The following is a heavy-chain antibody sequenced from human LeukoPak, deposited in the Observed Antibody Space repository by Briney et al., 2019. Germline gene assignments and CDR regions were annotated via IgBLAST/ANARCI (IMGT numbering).Heavy chain of an antibody. J-gene: IGHJ2*01. CDR1: GFTFSTYG. Sequence: GGSLRLSCAASGFTFSTYGMHWVRQAPGKGLEWVAVVWYDGSNIHYVDSVKGRFTISRDNAKHSLYLQMNRLRAEDTAVYYCARDDVLSLGISFDLWGRGTLVTVSS. CDR3: ARDDVLSLGISFDL. V-gene: IGHV3-33*01. CDR2: VWYDGSNI. D-gene: IGHD3-10*02.